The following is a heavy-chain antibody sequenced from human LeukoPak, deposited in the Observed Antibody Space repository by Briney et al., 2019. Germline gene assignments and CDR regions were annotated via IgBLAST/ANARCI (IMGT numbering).Heavy chain of an antibody. CDR1: GYTFTGYY. V-gene: IGHV1-2*02. J-gene: IGHJ4*02. Sequence: ASVKVSCKASGYTFTGYYMHWVQQAPGQGLEWMGWINPNSGGTNYAQKFQGRVTMTRDTSISTAYMELSRLRSDDTAVYYCARDLPSLRYRGPRYYFDYWGQGTLVTVSS. D-gene: IGHD3-16*01. CDR2: INPNSGGT. CDR3: ARDLPSLRYRGPRYYFDY.